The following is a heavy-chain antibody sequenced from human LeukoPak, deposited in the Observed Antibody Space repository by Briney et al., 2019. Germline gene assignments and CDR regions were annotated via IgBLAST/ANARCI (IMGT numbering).Heavy chain of an antibody. CDR2: IYYSGST. D-gene: IGHD3-10*01. J-gene: IGHJ5*02. Sequence: PSETLSLTCTVSGGSISSYYWSWIRQPPGKGLEWIGYIYYSGSTNYNPSLKSRVTISVDTSKNQFSLNLTSVTAADTAVYYCARVDYYGSGTYKRFDPWGQGTLVTVSS. CDR3: ARVDYYGSGTYKRFDP. V-gene: IGHV4-59*01. CDR1: GGSISSYY.